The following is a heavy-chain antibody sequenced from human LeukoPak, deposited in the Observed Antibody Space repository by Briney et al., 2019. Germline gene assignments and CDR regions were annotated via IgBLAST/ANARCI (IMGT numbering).Heavy chain of an antibody. CDR3: ARDPRGRCSGGSCYRGSYYYYYMDV. V-gene: IGHV3-30*01. J-gene: IGHJ6*03. CDR1: GFTFSSYA. CDR2: ISYDGSNK. D-gene: IGHD2-15*01. Sequence: PGRSLRLSRAASGFTFSSYAMHWVRQAPSKGLEWVAVISYDGSNKYYADSVKGRFTISRDNSKNTLYLQMNSLRAEDTAVYYCARDPRGRCSGGSCYRGSYYYYYMDVWGKGTTVTVSS.